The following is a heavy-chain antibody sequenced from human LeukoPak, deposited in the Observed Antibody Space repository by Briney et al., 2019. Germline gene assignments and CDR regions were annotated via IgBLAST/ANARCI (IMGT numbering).Heavy chain of an antibody. Sequence: QAGGSLRLSCAASGFTFSSYAMSWVRQAPGKGLEWVSSITGSGGGTFYADSVKGRFTISSDTSDNSKNMAYLQMNSLRAEDTAVYYCAKSPGFWALDYWGQGSLVTVSS. D-gene: IGHD2/OR15-2a*01. CDR2: ITGSGGGT. J-gene: IGHJ4*02. V-gene: IGHV3-23*01. CDR1: GFTFSSYA. CDR3: AKSPGFWALDY.